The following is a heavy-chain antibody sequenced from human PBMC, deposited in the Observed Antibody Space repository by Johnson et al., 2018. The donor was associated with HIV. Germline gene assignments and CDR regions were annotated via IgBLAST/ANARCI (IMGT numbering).Heavy chain of an antibody. CDR1: GFTFDDYA. J-gene: IGHJ3*02. CDR3: AKDIGYGDRPDAFDI. V-gene: IGHV3-9*01. CDR2: ISWNSGSI. D-gene: IGHD4-17*01. Sequence: VQLVESGGGLVQPGRSLRLSCAASGFTFDDYAMHWVRQAPGKGLEWVSGISWNSGSIGYADSVTGRFTISRDNAKNSLYLQMNSLRAEDTALYYCAKDIGYGDRPDAFDIWGQGTMVTVSS.